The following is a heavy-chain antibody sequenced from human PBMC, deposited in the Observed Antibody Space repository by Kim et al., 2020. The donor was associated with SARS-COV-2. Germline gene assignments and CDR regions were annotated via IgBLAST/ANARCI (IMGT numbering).Heavy chain of an antibody. J-gene: IGHJ6*02. CDR1: GFTFSSYA. D-gene: IGHD3-9*01. Sequence: GGSLRLSCAASGFTFSSYAMSWVRQAPGKGLEWVSAISGSGGSTYYADSVKGRFTISRDNSKNTLYLQMNSLRAEDTAVYYCAYREGRYFDWLTSSDYYYYGMDVWGQGTTVTVSS. CDR2: ISGSGGST. V-gene: IGHV3-23*01. CDR3: AYREGRYFDWLTSSDYYYYGMDV.